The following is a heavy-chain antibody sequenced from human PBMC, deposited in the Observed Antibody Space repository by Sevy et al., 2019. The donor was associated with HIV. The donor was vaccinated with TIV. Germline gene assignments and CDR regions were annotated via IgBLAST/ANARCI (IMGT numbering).Heavy chain of an antibody. V-gene: IGHV3-33*01. Sequence: GGSLRLSCAASGFSISGYGMHWVRQAPGKGLEWVAVIWYDGTNREYADSVKGRFTISRDNSKNTLYVQMNSLRVEDTAVYYCAREDIRVDSIGYYFHSWGQGTLVTVSS. J-gene: IGHJ4*02. CDR3: AREDIRVDSIGYYFHS. D-gene: IGHD3-3*01. CDR2: IWYDGTNR. CDR1: GFSISGYG.